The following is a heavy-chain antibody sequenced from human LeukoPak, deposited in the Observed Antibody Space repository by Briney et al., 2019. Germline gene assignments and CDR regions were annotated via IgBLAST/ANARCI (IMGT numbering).Heavy chain of an antibody. CDR1: GGSISSYY. D-gene: IGHD6-13*01. J-gene: IGHJ6*02. CDR3: ARYSTQLGYYYYGMDV. CDR2: IYYSGST. V-gene: IGHV4-59*01. Sequence: PSETLSLTCTVSGGSISSYYWSWIRQPPGKGLEWIGYIYYSGSTNYNPSLKSRVTISVDTSKNQFSLKLSSVTAADTAVYYCARYSTQLGYYYYGMDVWGQGTTVTVSS.